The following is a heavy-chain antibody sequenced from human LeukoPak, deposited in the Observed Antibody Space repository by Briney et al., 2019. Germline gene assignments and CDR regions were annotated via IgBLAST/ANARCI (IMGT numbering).Heavy chain of an antibody. CDR1: GDSVSRNSAA. V-gene: IGHV6-1*01. CDR2: TYYRSKWYT. CDR3: ARSLPDFGVVIEYYYYMDV. D-gene: IGHD3-3*01. Sequence: SQTLSLTCVISGDSVSRNSAAWNWLRQSPSRGLEWLGRTYYRSKWYTDYAVSVKSRITINADTSKNQFSLHLNSVTPEDTAVYYCARSLPDFGVVIEYYYYMDVWGKGTTVTVSS. J-gene: IGHJ6*03.